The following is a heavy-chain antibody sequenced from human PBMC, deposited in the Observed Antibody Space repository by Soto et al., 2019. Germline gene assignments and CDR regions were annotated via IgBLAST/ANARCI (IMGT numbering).Heavy chain of an antibody. Sequence: VGSLRLSCSAYGFTFINPAMSWVRLAPGTGLDWVSAISGSGGSTNYADSVKGRFTISRDNSTNTLYLQMNSLRAEDTAVYYCALMGDIVVVPPAMKYGFDIWGQGTMVTVSS. V-gene: IGHV3-23*01. CDR1: GFTFINPA. CDR2: ISGSGGST. CDR3: ALMGDIVVVPPAMKYGFDI. J-gene: IGHJ3*02. D-gene: IGHD2-2*01.